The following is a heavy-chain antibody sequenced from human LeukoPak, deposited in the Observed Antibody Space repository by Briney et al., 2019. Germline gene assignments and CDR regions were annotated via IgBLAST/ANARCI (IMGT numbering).Heavy chain of an antibody. CDR3: ARARTDYSGYDRSAAAIDY. Sequence: SVKVSCKASGGTFSSYTISWVRQAPGQGLEWMGGIIPIFGTANYAQKFQGRVTITADESTSTAYMELSSLRSEDTAVYYCARARTDYSGYDRSAAAIDYWGQGTLVTVPS. CDR2: IIPIFGTA. CDR1: GGTFSSYT. V-gene: IGHV1-69*01. D-gene: IGHD5-12*01. J-gene: IGHJ4*02.